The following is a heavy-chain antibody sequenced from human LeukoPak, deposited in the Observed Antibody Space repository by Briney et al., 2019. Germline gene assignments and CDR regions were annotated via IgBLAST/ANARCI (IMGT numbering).Heavy chain of an antibody. CDR3: AKVDFYDTSGYYGPTFLDY. CDR1: GYSFTNYW. J-gene: IGHJ4*02. D-gene: IGHD3-22*01. CDR2: ISGSGGST. Sequence: GESLKISCKGSGYSFTNYWIGWVRQAPGKGLEWVSAISGSGGSTYYTDSVKGRFTISRDNSKNTLYLQMNSLRAEDTAVYYCAKVDFYDTSGYYGPTFLDYWGQGTLVTVSS. V-gene: IGHV3-23*01.